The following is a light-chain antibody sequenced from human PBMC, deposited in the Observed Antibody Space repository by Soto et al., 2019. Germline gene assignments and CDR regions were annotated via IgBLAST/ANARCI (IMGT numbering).Light chain of an antibody. Sequence: DIQMTQSPSSLSASVGDRVTITCRASQTISSYLNWYQQKPGKAPKLLIYAASTLESGVPSRFSSNRSGTDFTLTISSLQPEDFAAYYCQQSSRTPWTFGQGTKVEIK. V-gene: IGKV1-39*01. J-gene: IGKJ1*01. CDR3: QQSSRTPWT. CDR1: QTISSY. CDR2: AAS.